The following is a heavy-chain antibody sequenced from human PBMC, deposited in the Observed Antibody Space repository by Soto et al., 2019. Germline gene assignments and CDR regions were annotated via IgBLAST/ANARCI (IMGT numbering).Heavy chain of an antibody. CDR3: ILQESNIKNYDLDL. J-gene: IGHJ2*01. D-gene: IGHD1-7*01. CDR1: GFSLSTSGVG. V-gene: IGHV2-5*02. Sequence: QITVKESGPKLVKPSQTLTLTCAFSGFSLSTSGVGVGWVRQPTGKAPEWLALIYWDDDKRYRPSLKSTLAFTKDTPKARLVFTMTRMDPVYRPRYYCILQESNIKNYDLDLWGRGTLVTVSS. CDR2: IYWDDDK.